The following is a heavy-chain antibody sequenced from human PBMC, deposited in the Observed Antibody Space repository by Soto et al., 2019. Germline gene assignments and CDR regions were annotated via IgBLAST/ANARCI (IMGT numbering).Heavy chain of an antibody. V-gene: IGHV1-18*01. CDR2: TSGYNGNT. D-gene: IGHD2-8*02. J-gene: IGHJ6*02. CDR3: AATGGNYFGLDV. CDR1: DNTFTHYV. Sequence: QVRLVQSGSEVKKLGASVKVSCKSSDNTFTHYVINWVRQAPGQGLEWMGWTSGYNGNTKYAQKFQDRVNMTADTSTRTAFMEVRSLTSDDTGVYFCAATGGNYFGLDVWGQGTTVTVSS.